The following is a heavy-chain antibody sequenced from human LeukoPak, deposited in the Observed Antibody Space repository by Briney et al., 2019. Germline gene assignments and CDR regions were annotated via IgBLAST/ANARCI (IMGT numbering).Heavy chain of an antibody. CDR3: ASPSGASTW. CDR2: IFHTGST. J-gene: IGHJ4*02. CDR1: GTSISSGPW. V-gene: IGHV4-4*02. D-gene: IGHD2-15*01. Sequence: PSETLSLTCAVSGTSISSGPWWSWVRQPPGKGLEWIGEIFHTGSTHYNPSLKSRATISLDKSKNQFSLKLSSVTAADTAVYYCASPSGASTWWGQGTLVTVSS.